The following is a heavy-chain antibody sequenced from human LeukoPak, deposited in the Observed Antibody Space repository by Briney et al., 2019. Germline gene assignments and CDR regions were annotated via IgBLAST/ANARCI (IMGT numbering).Heavy chain of an antibody. J-gene: IGHJ4*02. CDR2: IYFSGSS. D-gene: IGHD2-8*01. V-gene: IGHV4-59*08. CDR1: GDSINGYY. Sequence: PSETLTLTCTVSGDSINGYYWSWVRQPPGRGLEWIGYIYFSGSSRYNPSLESRLTLSVATSKNQFSLNLNSVTAADTAVYYCVRHDNGYFHYWGQGTLVTVSS. CDR3: VRHDNGYFHY.